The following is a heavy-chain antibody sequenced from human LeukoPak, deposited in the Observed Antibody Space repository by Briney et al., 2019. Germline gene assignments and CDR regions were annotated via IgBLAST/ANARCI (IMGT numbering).Heavy chain of an antibody. Sequence: ASVKVSFKPSGYTFTDYYMHWVRQAPGQGLEWMGWINPNSGATNYAQKFQGRVTVTRDTSINTAYMELSRLRSDDTAVYYCAREPPRGRGSYYFDYWGQGTLVTVSS. D-gene: IGHD3-10*01. J-gene: IGHJ4*02. CDR3: AREPPRGRGSYYFDY. CDR2: INPNSGAT. V-gene: IGHV1-2*02. CDR1: GYTFTDYY.